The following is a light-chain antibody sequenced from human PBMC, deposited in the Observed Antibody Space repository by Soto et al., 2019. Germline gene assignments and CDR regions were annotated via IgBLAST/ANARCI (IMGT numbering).Light chain of an antibody. CDR2: AAS. CDR1: QDISNR. V-gene: IGKV1D-12*01. Sequence: DIQMTQSPSSVSASVGDRVTITCRASQDISNRLAWYQQKPGKAPKLLIYAASSLQSGVPSRFGGSGSGTDFTLTISSLQPEDFATYYCQQANSFPITFGQGTRLEIK. CDR3: QQANSFPIT. J-gene: IGKJ5*01.